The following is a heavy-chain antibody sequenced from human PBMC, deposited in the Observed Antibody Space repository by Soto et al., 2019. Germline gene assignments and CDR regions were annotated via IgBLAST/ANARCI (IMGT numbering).Heavy chain of an antibody. Sequence: ASVKVSCKASGYTFTNYDMHWVRQAPGQRPEWMAWINTGNGYTKNSHKFEGRVTITGDTSASTVYMELSSLRSEDTAVYYCVRVGAAAGPHYFDSWGRGTLVTVSS. CDR1: GYTFTNYD. D-gene: IGHD6-13*01. CDR2: INTGNGYT. J-gene: IGHJ4*02. CDR3: VRVGAAAGPHYFDS. V-gene: IGHV1-3*04.